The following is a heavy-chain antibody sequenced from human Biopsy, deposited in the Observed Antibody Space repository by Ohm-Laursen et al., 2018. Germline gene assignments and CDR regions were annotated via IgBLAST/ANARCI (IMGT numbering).Heavy chain of an antibody. CDR3: ARDRGYYSDRTVPGYFDL. J-gene: IGHJ2*01. D-gene: IGHD3-22*01. CDR1: GDSTSSYY. CDR2: VYYTGST. V-gene: IGHV4-59*01. Sequence: TLSLTCAVSGDSTSSYYWSWIRQPPGEGLEWIGYVYYTGSTDYNPSLQSRVTISVDTSKNHFSLRLRSVTPADTAIYYCARDRGYYSDRTVPGYFDLWGRGTLVTVSS.